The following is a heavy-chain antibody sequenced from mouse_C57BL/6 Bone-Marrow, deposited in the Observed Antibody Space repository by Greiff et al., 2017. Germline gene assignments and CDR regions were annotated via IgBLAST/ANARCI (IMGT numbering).Heavy chain of an antibody. CDR2: IYPRDGST. CDR3: ARLEFDGSSGDWYFDV. V-gene: IGHV1-85*01. D-gene: IGHD1-1*01. CDR1: GCTFTSYD. Sequence: VKLMESGPELVKPGASVKLSCKASGCTFTSYDINWVKQRPGQGLEWIGWIYPRDGSTKYNEKLKGKATLTVDTSSSTAYMDLHSLTSEDSAVYFCARLEFDGSSGDWYFDVWGTGTTVTVSS. J-gene: IGHJ1*03.